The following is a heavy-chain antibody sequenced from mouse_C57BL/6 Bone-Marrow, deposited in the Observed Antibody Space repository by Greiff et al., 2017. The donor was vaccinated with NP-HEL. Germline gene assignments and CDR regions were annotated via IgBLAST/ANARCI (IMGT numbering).Heavy chain of an antibody. V-gene: IGHV1-47*01. Sequence: QVQLQQSGAELVKPGASVKMSCKASGYTFTTYPIEWVKQNPGQSLEWIGNFHPYTDDTEYNEQFKNKATLTVEKSSSTAYLALSRLPSDDSSVFSWAKGGKCRCLLDYGGRGTGPTV. J-gene: IGHJ2*03. CDR2: FHPYTDDT. D-gene: IGHD1-1*01. CDR3: AKGGKCRCLLDY. CDR1: GYTFTTYP.